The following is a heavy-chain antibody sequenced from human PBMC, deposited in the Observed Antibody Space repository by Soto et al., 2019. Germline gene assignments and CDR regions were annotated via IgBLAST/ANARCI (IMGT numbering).Heavy chain of an antibody. Sequence: GASVKVSCKASGGTFSSYGISWVRQAPGQGLEWMGGIIPIFGTANYAQKFQGRVTITADESTSTAYMELSSLRSEDTAVYYCARGTWQQLVFGPIDYWGQGTLVTVSS. V-gene: IGHV1-69*13. CDR1: GGTFSSYG. D-gene: IGHD6-13*01. J-gene: IGHJ4*02. CDR2: IIPIFGTA. CDR3: ARGTWQQLVFGPIDY.